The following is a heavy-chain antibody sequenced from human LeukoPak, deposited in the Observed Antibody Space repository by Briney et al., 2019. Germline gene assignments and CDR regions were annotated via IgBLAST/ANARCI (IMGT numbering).Heavy chain of an antibody. Sequence: ASVKVSCKASGGTFSSYAISWVRQAPGQGLEWMGRIIPISGTANYAQKFQGRVTITTDESTSTAYMELSSLRSEDTAVYYCARSRGYSYLYYYYYMDVWGKGTTVTVSS. D-gene: IGHD5-18*01. V-gene: IGHV1-69*05. CDR3: ARSRGYSYLYYYYYMDV. J-gene: IGHJ6*03. CDR1: GGTFSSYA. CDR2: IIPISGTA.